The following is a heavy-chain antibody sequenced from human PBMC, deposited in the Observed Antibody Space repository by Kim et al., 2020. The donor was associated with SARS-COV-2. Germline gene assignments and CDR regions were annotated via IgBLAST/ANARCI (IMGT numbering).Heavy chain of an antibody. CDR2: IYSGGST. D-gene: IGHD2-15*01. Sequence: GGSLRLSCAASGFTVSSNYMSWVRQAPGKGLEWVSVIYSGGSTYYADSVKGRFTISRHNSKNTLYLQMNSLRAEDTAVYYCAREGGKVARTKYYYYYMDVWGKGTTVTVSS. V-gene: IGHV3-53*04. CDR3: AREGGKVARTKYYYYYMDV. CDR1: GFTVSSNY. J-gene: IGHJ6*03.